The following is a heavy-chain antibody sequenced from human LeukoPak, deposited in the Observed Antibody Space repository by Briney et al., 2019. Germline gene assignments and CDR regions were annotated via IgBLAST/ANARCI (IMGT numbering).Heavy chain of an antibody. CDR2: IRSKAYGGTT. CDR1: GFTFGDYA. J-gene: IGHJ4*02. Sequence: GGSLRLSCTASGFTFGDYAMSWVRQAPGKGLEWVGFIRSKAYGGTTEYAASVKGRFTISRDDSKSIAYLQMNSLKTEDTAVYYCTRDHIPSKRALDYWGQGTLVTVSS. CDR3: TRDHIPSKRALDY. V-gene: IGHV3-49*04. D-gene: IGHD2-2*01.